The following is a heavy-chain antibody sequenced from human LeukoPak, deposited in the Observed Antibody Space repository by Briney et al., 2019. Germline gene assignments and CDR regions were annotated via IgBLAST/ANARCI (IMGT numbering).Heavy chain of an antibody. J-gene: IGHJ4*02. Sequence: GRSLRLSCAASGFTFSSYAMHWVRQAPGKGLEWVAVISYDGSNKYYADSVKGRFTISRDNSKNTLYLLMNSLRAEDTAVYYCAREGKYSYGFDWGQGTLVTVSS. CDR2: ISYDGSNK. CDR1: GFTFSSYA. V-gene: IGHV3-30-3*01. D-gene: IGHD5-18*01. CDR3: AREGKYSYGFD.